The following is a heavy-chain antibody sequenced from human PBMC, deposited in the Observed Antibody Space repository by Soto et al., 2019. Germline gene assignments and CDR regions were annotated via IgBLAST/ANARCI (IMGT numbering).Heavy chain of an antibody. CDR1: GASISSTSSGDW. CDR2: IYHSGST. J-gene: IGHJ4*02. CDR3: AKMVGATLVDY. V-gene: IGHV4-4*02. D-gene: IGHD1-26*01. Sequence: QVQLQESGPGLVKPSGTLSLTCTVSGASISSTSSGDWWSWVRQPPGKGLEWIGEIYHSGSTNYNPPRRSRVTMSVDKSKNQFSLRLSSVTAADTAVYYCAKMVGATLVDYWGQGTLVTVSS.